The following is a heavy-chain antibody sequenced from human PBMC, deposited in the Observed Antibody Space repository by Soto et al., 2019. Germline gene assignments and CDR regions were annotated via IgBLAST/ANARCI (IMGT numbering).Heavy chain of an antibody. CDR3: AKEGPGWYYDSSGNYYGDAFDI. V-gene: IGHV3-23*01. CDR1: GFTFSSYA. CDR2: ISGSGGST. D-gene: IGHD3-22*01. Sequence: PGGSLRLSCAASGFTFSSYAMIWVRQAPGKGLEWVSAISGSGGSTYYADSVKGRFTISRDNSKNTLYLQMNSLRAEDTAVYYCAKEGPGWYYDSSGNYYGDAFDIWGQGTMVTVSS. J-gene: IGHJ3*02.